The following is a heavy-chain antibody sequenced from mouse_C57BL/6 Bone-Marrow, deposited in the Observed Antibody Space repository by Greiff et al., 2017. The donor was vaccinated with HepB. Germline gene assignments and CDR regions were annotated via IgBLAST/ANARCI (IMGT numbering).Heavy chain of an antibody. CDR2: IHPNSGST. D-gene: IGHD1-2*01. Sequence: QVQLQQPGAELVKPGASVQLSCKASGYTFTSYWMHWVKQRPGQGLEWIGMIHPNSGSTNYNEKFKSKATLTVDKSSSTAYMQLSSLTSEDSAVYYCARGSLLRGFAYWGQGTLVTVSA. CDR1: GYTFTSYW. J-gene: IGHJ3*01. V-gene: IGHV1-64*01. CDR3: ARGSLLRGFAY.